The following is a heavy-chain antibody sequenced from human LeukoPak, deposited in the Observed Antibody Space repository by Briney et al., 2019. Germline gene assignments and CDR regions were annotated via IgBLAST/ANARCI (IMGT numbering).Heavy chain of an antibody. CDR1: GFTFSSYG. Sequence: PGGSLRLSCAASGFTFSSYGMHWVRQAPGKGLEWVAVISYDGSNKYYADSVKGRFTISRDNSKNTLYLQMNSLRAEDTAVYYCARLNGLRYLGGYYYGMDVWGQGTTVTVSS. CDR3: ARLNGLRYLGGYYYGMDV. V-gene: IGHV3-30*03. CDR2: ISYDGSNK. J-gene: IGHJ6*02. D-gene: IGHD3-9*01.